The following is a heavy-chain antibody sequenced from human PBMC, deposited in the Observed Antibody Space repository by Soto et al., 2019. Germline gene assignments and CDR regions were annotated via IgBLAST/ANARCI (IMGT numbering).Heavy chain of an antibody. Sequence: SETLSLTCAVSGYSISSGYYWGWIRQPPGKGLEWIGSIYHSGSTYYNPSLKSRVTISVDTSKNQFSLKLSSVTAADTAVYYCARGGILTGYYYRQGNWFDPWGQGTLVTVSS. CDR1: GYSISSGYY. J-gene: IGHJ5*02. D-gene: IGHD3-9*01. V-gene: IGHV4-38-2*01. CDR3: ARGGILTGYYYRQGNWFDP. CDR2: IYHSGST.